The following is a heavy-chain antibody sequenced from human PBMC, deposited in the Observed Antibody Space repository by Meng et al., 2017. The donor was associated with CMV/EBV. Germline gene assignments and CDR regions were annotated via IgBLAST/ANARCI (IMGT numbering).Heavy chain of an antibody. Sequence: GGSLRLSCAASGFTFSSDSMNWVRQAPGKGLEWVSYISSSSSTIYYADSVKGRFTISRDNAKNSLYLQMNSLRAEDTAVYYCARDRGSVGGGHNWGQGTLVTVSS. V-gene: IGHV3-48*04. CDR2: ISSSSSTI. J-gene: IGHJ4*02. CDR3: ARDRGSVGGGHN. CDR1: GFTFSSDS. D-gene: IGHD6-19*01.